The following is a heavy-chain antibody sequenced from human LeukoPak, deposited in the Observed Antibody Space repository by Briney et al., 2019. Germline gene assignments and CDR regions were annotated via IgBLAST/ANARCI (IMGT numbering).Heavy chain of an antibody. D-gene: IGHD2-2*03. Sequence: GESLKISCKGSGYSFPTYWIAWVRQMPGKGLELMGIIYPDESNIRYSPSFQGQVTISAAKSISTAYLQWSSLNASDTAMYYCARPPSRGYSSSFEYWGQGTLVTVSS. J-gene: IGHJ4*02. CDR1: GYSFPTYW. CDR3: ARPPSRGYSSSFEY. CDR2: IYPDESNI. V-gene: IGHV5-51*01.